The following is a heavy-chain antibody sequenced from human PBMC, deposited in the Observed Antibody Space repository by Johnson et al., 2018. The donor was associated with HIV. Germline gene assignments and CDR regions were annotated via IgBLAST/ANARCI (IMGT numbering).Heavy chain of an antibody. CDR2: LTPSGGGT. CDR1: GFTFSTYA. V-gene: IGHV3-23*01. CDR3: AKDQWSSSWTNDAFDI. D-gene: IGHD6-13*01. J-gene: IGHJ3*02. Sequence: EVLLLESGGGLVQPGGSLRLSCAASGFTFSTYAMSWVRQAPGKGPEWVSALTPSGGGTYYADSVKGRFTISRDNSKNTLYLQMNSLRAEDTAVYYCAKDQWSSSWTNDAFDIWGQGTMVTVSS.